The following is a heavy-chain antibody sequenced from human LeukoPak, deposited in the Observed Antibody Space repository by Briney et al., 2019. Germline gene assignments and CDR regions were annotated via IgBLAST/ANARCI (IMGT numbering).Heavy chain of an antibody. CDR2: IYYSGST. CDR3: ARERRDDYGDFDY. J-gene: IGHJ4*01. Sequence: SQTLSLTCTVSGGSISSGDYYWSWLRQPPGKGLEWIGYIYYSGSTYYNPSLKSRVTISVDTSKNQFSLKLSSVTAADTAVYYCARERRDDYGDFDYWGQGTLVTVSS. D-gene: IGHD4-17*01. V-gene: IGHV4-30-4*01. CDR1: GGSISSGDYY.